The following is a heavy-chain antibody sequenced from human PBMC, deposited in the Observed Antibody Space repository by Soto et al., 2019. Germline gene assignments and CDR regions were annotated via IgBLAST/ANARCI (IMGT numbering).Heavy chain of an antibody. CDR2: IYYSGST. CDR3: ARVLRDIGDLGFDY. Sequence: SETLSLTCTVSGGSVSSGSYYWSWIRQPPGKGLEWIGYIYYSGSTNYNPSLKSRVTISVDTSKNQFSLKLSSVTAADTAVYYCARVLRDIGDLGFDYWGQGTLVTVSS. CDR1: GGSVSSGSYY. V-gene: IGHV4-61*01. D-gene: IGHD3-10*01. J-gene: IGHJ4*02.